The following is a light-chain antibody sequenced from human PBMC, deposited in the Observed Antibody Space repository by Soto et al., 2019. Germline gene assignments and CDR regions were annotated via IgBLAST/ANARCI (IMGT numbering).Light chain of an antibody. V-gene: IGKV4-1*01. CDR2: WAS. CDR3: QQYYSTPWT. CDR1: QSVLYSSNNNNY. J-gene: IGKJ1*01. Sequence: DIVMTQSPDSLAVSLGERATINCKSSQSVLYSSNNNNYLAWYQQKPGQPPKLLIYWASTRESGVPDRFSGSGSGTDFTLTISSLQAEDVDVYYCQQYYSTPWTLGQGTKVDIK.